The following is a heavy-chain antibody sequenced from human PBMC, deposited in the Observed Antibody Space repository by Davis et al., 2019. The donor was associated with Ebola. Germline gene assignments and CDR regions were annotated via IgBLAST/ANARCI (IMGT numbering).Heavy chain of an antibody. CDR1: GYPFTKYY. CDR3: ARAYLGAYEDY. J-gene: IGHJ4*02. Sequence: ASVKVSCKTSGYPFTKYYVHWVRQAPGQGLEWMGVINPIAGSTNYAQKFQGRVAMTKDTSTSTIFLEVSSLTSQDTAVYYCARAYLGAYEDYWGQGTLVTVSS. V-gene: IGHV1-46*01. CDR2: INPIAGST. D-gene: IGHD5-12*01.